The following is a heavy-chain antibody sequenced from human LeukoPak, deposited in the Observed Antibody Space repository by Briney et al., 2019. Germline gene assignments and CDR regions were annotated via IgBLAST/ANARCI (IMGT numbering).Heavy chain of an antibody. CDR1: GGSISSYY. D-gene: IGHD3-10*01. CDR2: LYYSGNT. J-gene: IGHJ4*02. CDR3: ARDTYYYGSGSYRLDY. V-gene: IGHV4-59*12. Sequence: PSETLSLTCTVSGGSISSYYWSWIRQPPGKGLEWIGYLYYSGNTNYNPSLKSRVTMSVDTSKNQFSLKLSSVTAADTAVYYCARDTYYYGSGSYRLDYWGQGTLVTVSS.